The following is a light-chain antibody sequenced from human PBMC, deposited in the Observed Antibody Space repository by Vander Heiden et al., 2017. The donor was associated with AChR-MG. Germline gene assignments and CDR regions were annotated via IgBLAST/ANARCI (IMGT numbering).Light chain of an antibody. CDR1: QSVSSN. Sequence: IVMTQSPATLSVSPGDRATLSCRASQSVSSNIAWYQQKPGQAPRLLIYGASTRATGSPARFSGSGSGTEFTLTISSLQSDSFAVYYWQQYKHWRATFGQGTKVEIK. CDR3: QQYKHWRAT. V-gene: IGKV3-15*01. CDR2: GAS. J-gene: IGKJ1*01.